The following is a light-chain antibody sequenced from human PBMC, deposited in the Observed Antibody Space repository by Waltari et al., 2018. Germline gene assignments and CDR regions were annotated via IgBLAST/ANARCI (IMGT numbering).Light chain of an antibody. J-gene: IGKJ3*01. CDR2: WAS. Sequence: DIVMTQSPDSLAVSLGERATINCKSSQSVLSTSNSKNYLSWYQKKPGQPPRLLIYWASTRESGVPDRFSGSGSGTDFTLTIRSLQAEDVAVYYCQQYYSSPFTFGPGTKVDIK. V-gene: IGKV4-1*01. CDR3: QQYYSSPFT. CDR1: QSVLSTSNSKNY.